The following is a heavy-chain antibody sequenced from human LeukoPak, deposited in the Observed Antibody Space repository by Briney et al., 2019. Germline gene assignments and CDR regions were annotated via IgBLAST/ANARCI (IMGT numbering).Heavy chain of an antibody. CDR1: GFTFSSYG. J-gene: IGHJ4*02. CDR3: AKVRYCSGGNCYPDDN. Sequence: PGRSLRLSCAASGFTFSSYGMHWVRQAPGKGLEWVAVISYDGSNKYYADSVKGRFTISRDNSKNTLYLQMNSLRAEDTAVYYCAKVRYCSGGNCYPDDNWGQGTLVSVSS. D-gene: IGHD2-15*01. V-gene: IGHV3-30*18. CDR2: ISYDGSNK.